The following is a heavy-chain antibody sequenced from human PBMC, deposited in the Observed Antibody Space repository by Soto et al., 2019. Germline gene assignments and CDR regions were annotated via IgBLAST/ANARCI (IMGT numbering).Heavy chain of an antibody. CDR1: GYSFTSYW. V-gene: IGHV5-51*01. CDR2: IYPGDSDT. Sequence: PGESLKISCKGSGYSFTSYWIGWVRQMPGKGLEWMGIIYPGDSDTRYSPSFQGQVTISADKSISTAYLQWSSLKASDTAMYYCAREPERGYYYYYYGMDVWGQGTTVTVS. D-gene: IGHD2-15*01. CDR3: AREPERGYYYYYYGMDV. J-gene: IGHJ6*02.